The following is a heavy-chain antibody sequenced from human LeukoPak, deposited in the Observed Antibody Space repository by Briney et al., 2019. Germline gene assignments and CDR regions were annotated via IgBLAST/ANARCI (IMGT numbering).Heavy chain of an antibody. J-gene: IGHJ6*03. CDR2: INPSGGST. CDR3: ARSGYSYGNYYYYYMDV. Sequence: GASVKVSCKASGYTFTSYYMHWVRQAPGQGLEWMGIINPSGGSTSYAQKFQGRVTMTRDMSTSTVYMELSSLRSEDTAVYYCARSGYSYGNYYYYYMDVWGKGTTVTVSS. CDR1: GYTFTSYY. V-gene: IGHV1-46*01. D-gene: IGHD5-18*01.